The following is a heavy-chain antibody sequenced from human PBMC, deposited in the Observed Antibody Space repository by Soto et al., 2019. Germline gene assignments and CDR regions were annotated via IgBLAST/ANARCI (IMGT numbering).Heavy chain of an antibody. Sequence: SSETLSLTCTVSGGSISSYYWSWIRQPPGKGLEWIGYIYYSGSTNYNPSLKSRVTISVDTSKNQFSLKLSSVTAADTAVYYCASGYDFWSGYYDYWGQGTPVTVSS. CDR3: ASGYDFWSGYYDY. CDR2: IYYSGST. D-gene: IGHD3-3*01. J-gene: IGHJ4*02. V-gene: IGHV4-59*01. CDR1: GGSISSYY.